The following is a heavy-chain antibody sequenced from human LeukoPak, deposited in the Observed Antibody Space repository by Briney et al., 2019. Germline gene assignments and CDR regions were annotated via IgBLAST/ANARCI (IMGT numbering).Heavy chain of an antibody. CDR1: GYTFTSYG. D-gene: IGHD3-22*01. J-gene: IGHJ5*02. CDR3: ARDPTYYYDSSASGGWFDP. V-gene: IGHV1-2*02. Sequence: ASVKVSCKASGYTFTSYGISWVRQAPGQGLEWMGWINPNSGGTNYAQKFQGRVTMTRDTSISTAYMELSRLRFDDTAVYYCARDPTYYYDSSASGGWFDPWGQGTLVTVSS. CDR2: INPNSGGT.